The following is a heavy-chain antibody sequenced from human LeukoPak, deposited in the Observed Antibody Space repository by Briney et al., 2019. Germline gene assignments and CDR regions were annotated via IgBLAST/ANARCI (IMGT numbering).Heavy chain of an antibody. CDR2: IYYSGST. D-gene: IGHD3-3*01. Sequence: KPSETLSLTCTVSGGSISSYYWSWIRQAPGKGLEWIGYIYYSGSTNYNPSLKSRVIISVDTSKNQFSLKLSSVTAADTAVYYCARGERRITIFGVVMKHWFDPWGQGTLVTVSS. CDR3: ARGERRITIFGVVMKHWFDP. V-gene: IGHV4-59*01. CDR1: GGSISSYY. J-gene: IGHJ5*02.